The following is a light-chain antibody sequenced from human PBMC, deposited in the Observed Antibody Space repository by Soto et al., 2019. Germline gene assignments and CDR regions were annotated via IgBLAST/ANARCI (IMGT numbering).Light chain of an antibody. CDR3: QQYLSWPRLT. CDR2: GAS. J-gene: IGKJ4*01. CDR1: QSVITK. Sequence: EIVMTQSPATLSVSPGERATLSCRASQSVITKLAWYQQKPGQAPRLLIYGASTRATGIPARFSGSGSGTDFALTISILEAEVFEVYCGQQYLSWPRLTWGGGTRVDIK. V-gene: IGKV3D-15*01.